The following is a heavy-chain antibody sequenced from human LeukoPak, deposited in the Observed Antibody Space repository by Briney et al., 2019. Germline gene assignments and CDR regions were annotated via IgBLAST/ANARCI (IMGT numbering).Heavy chain of an antibody. Sequence: ASVKVSCKASGYTFTDYHVHWVRQVPGQGLEWMGWINPNSGGTNYAQNLQGRVTMTRDTSITTAYMELTRLRSDDTAVYYCARDIRPRVESFDYWGQGTLVTVSS. J-gene: IGHJ4*02. CDR3: ARDIRPRVESFDY. V-gene: IGHV1-2*02. CDR1: GYTFTDYH. D-gene: IGHD3-3*01. CDR2: INPNSGGT.